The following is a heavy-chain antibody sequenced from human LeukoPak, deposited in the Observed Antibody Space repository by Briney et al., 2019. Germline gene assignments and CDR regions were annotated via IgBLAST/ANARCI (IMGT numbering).Heavy chain of an antibody. D-gene: IGHD4-17*01. CDR3: ARAKTTTFYYFDY. J-gene: IGHJ4*02. V-gene: IGHV4-61*02. Sequence: SETLSLTCTVSGSSISSGSYFWSWIRQPAGKGLEWIGRIYTSGSTNYNPSLKSRVTISVDTSKNQFSLKLSSVTAADTAVYYCARAKTTTFYYFDYWGQGTLVTVSS. CDR1: GSSISSGSYF. CDR2: IYTSGST.